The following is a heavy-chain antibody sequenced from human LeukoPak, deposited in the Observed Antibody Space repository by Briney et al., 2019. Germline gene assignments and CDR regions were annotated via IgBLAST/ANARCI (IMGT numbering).Heavy chain of an antibody. D-gene: IGHD6-19*01. CDR3: AKTTTGYSSGRFPGWPVDY. V-gene: IGHV3-23*01. Sequence: GGSLRLSCAASGFTLSSYAMSWVRQAPGKGLEGVSGISGSGGSTYHADSVKGRFTISRDNSKNTVYLQMNSLRAEDTAVYYCAKTTTGYSSGRFPGWPVDYWGQGTLVTVSS. CDR1: GFTLSSYA. J-gene: IGHJ4*02. CDR2: ISGSGGST.